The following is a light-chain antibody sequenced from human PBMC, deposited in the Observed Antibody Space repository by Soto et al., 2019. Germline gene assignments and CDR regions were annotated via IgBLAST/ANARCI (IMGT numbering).Light chain of an antibody. CDR1: QSLLHSSGNNH. CDR2: LGS. V-gene: IGKV2-28*01. J-gene: IGKJ5*01. Sequence: DIVMTQSPLSLPVTPGEPASISCRSSQSLLHSSGNNHLDWYLQKPGQSPQLLIYLGSNRASGVPDRFSGSGSGTDFTLKISRVEAEDVGVYYCMQALQTPITFGQGTRLEIK. CDR3: MQALQTPIT.